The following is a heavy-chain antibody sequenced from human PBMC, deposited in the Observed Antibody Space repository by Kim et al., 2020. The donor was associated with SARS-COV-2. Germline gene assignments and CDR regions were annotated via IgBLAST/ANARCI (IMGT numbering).Heavy chain of an antibody. CDR1: GGSFSGYY. Sequence: SETLSLTCAVYGGSFSGYYWSWIRQPPGKGLEWIGEINHSGSTNYNPSLKSRVTISVDTSKNQFSLKLSSVTAADTAVYYCARVVRPLLWFGELLSCCDYWGQGTL. D-gene: IGHD3-10*01. CDR3: ARVVRPLLWFGELLSCCDY. J-gene: IGHJ4*02. CDR2: INHSGST. V-gene: IGHV4-34*01.